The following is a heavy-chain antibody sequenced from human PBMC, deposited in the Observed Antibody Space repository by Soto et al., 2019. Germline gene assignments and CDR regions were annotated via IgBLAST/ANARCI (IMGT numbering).Heavy chain of an antibody. J-gene: IGHJ5*02. D-gene: IGHD6-25*01. CDR2: ISGSGGST. V-gene: IGHV3-23*01. CDR1: GFTFSSYA. CDR3: AKSGYGSDVLWWFGP. Sequence: EVQLLESGGGLVQPGGSLRLSCAASGFTFSSYAMSWVRQAPGKGLEWVSAISGSGGSTYYADSVKGRFTISRDNSKNTLYLQMNSLRAEDTAVYFCAKSGYGSDVLWWFGPWGQGTLVTVSS.